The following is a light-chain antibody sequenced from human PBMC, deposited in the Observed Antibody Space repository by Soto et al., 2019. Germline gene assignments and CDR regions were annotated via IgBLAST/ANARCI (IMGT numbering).Light chain of an antibody. V-gene: IGKV4-1*01. Sequence: DIVMTQSPDSLAVSLGERATINCKSSQSVLYSSNNKNYLAWYQNKPGQPPRLLIYWASTRESGVPDRFSGSGSGTDFTLTISSLQAEDVAVYYCQHYYTTPRTFGQGTKVELK. CDR2: WAS. CDR3: QHYYTTPRT. J-gene: IGKJ1*01. CDR1: QSVLYSSNNKNY.